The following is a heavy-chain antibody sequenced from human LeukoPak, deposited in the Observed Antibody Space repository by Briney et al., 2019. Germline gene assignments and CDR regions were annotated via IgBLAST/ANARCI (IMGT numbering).Heavy chain of an antibody. CDR3: ARIFGYAKWYFDL. CDR2: IYYSGST. D-gene: IGHD2-2*03. V-gene: IGHV4-59*01. CDR1: GGSISSYY. Sequence: SETLSLTCTVSGGSISSYYWSWIRQPPGKGLEWIGYIYYSGSTNYNPSLKSRVTISVDTSKNQFSLKLSSVTAADTAVYYCARIFGYAKWYFDLWGRGTLVTVSS. J-gene: IGHJ2*01.